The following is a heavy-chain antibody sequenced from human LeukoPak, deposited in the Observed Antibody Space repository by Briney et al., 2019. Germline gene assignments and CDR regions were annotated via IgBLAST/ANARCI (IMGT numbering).Heavy chain of an antibody. V-gene: IGHV1-69*05. Sequence: SVKVSCKASGGTFSSYAISWVRQAPGQGLEWMGGIIPIFGTANYAQKFQGRVTITTDESTSTAYMELSSLRSEDTVVYYCASWDYDSSGHGGGAFDIWGQGTMVTVSS. CDR2: IIPIFGTA. CDR3: ASWDYDSSGHGGGAFDI. J-gene: IGHJ3*02. CDR1: GGTFSSYA. D-gene: IGHD3-22*01.